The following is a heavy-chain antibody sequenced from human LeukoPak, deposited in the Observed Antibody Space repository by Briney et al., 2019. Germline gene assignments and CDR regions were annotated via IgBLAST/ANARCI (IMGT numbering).Heavy chain of an antibody. CDR2: IYTSGST. Sequence: SETLSLTCTVSGGSISSGSYYWSWIRQPAGKGLEWIGRIYTSGSTNYNPSLKSRVTISVDTSKNQFSLKLSSVTAADTAVYYCARDYADYYGSGRIVSDWGQGTLVTVSS. D-gene: IGHD3-10*01. V-gene: IGHV4-61*02. CDR1: GGSISSGSYY. J-gene: IGHJ4*02. CDR3: ARDYADYYGSGRIVSD.